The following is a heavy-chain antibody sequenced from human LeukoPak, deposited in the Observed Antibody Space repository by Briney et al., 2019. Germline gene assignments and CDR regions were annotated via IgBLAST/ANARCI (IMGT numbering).Heavy chain of an antibody. V-gene: IGHV4-59*01. CDR2: IYYSGST. CDR3: ARVNYYGSGSYIYYYYMDV. Sequence: SETLSLTCTVSGGSISSYYWSWIRQPPGRGLEWIGYIYYSGSTNYNPSLKSRVTISVDTSKNQFSLKLSSVTAADTAVYYCARVNYYGSGSYIYYYYMDVWGKGTTVTVSS. J-gene: IGHJ6*03. D-gene: IGHD3-10*01. CDR1: GGSISSYY.